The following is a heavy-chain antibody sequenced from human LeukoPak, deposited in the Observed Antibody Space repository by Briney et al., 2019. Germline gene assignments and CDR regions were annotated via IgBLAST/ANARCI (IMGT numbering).Heavy chain of an antibody. J-gene: IGHJ4*02. CDR2: ISYNGGNK. Sequence: PGGSLRLSCAASGFSFSHYAIHWVRQAPGKGLEWVSLISYNGGNKYYADSVKGRFTIDRDNSKNTLYLQMNSLRAEDTAVYYCAKVSLNYDILTGYYTDWGQGTLVTVSS. V-gene: IGHV3-30*04. CDR1: GFSFSHYA. CDR3: AKVSLNYDILTGYYTD. D-gene: IGHD3-9*01.